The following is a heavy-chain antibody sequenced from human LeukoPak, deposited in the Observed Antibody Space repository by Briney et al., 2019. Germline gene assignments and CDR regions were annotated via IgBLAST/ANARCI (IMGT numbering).Heavy chain of an antibody. Sequence: PSETLSLTCSVSGGSITRESYYWGWIRQPPGKGLEWIGSIYYSGSTYYNPSLKSRVTISFDTSKNHFSLKLSSVTAADTAVYYCARLSGSYSGDFDYWGQGTLVTVSS. D-gene: IGHD1-26*01. CDR1: GGSITRESYY. J-gene: IGHJ4*02. CDR3: ARLSGSYSGDFDY. V-gene: IGHV4-39*02. CDR2: IYYSGST.